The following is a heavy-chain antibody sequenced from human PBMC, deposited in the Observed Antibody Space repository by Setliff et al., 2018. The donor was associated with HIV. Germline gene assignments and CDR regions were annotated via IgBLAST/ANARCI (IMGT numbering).Heavy chain of an antibody. CDR2: ISSSSTI. V-gene: IGHV3-48*01. CDR3: ARSRAAGFDY. CDR1: GFTFSSYS. Sequence: GGSLRLSCAASGFTFSSYSMNWVRQAPGKGLEWVSYISSSSTIYYADSVEGRFTISRDNAKNSLYLQMNSLRAEDTAVYYCARSRAAGFDYWGQGTLVTVSS. D-gene: IGHD6-13*01. J-gene: IGHJ4*02.